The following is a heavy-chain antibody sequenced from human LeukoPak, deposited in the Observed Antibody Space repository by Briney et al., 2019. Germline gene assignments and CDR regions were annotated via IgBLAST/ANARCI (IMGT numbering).Heavy chain of an antibody. CDR3: AKDFYDFWSGNYGDDYYYGMDV. J-gene: IGHJ6*02. Sequence: GGSLRPSCEVSGFIFSNNGMHWVRQAPGKGLEWVAVISYDGRKKYYRDSVKGRFSISRDNSKKTLYLQMNSLRAEDTAVYYCAKDFYDFWSGNYGDDYYYGMDVWGQGTTVTVS. D-gene: IGHD3-3*01. CDR2: ISYDGRKK. CDR1: GFIFSNNG. V-gene: IGHV3-30*18.